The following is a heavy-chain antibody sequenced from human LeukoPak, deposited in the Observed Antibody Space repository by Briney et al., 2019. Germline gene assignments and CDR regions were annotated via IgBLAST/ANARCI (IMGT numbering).Heavy chain of an antibody. CDR3: ASYGFHYYDSSGYQYLLDY. Sequence: GGSLRLSCAASGFTVSSNYMSWVRQAPGKGLEWVSVIYSGGSTYYADSVKGRFTISRDNSKNTLYLQMNSLRAEDTAVYYCASYGFHYYDSSGYQYLLDYWGQGTLVTVSS. CDR2: IYSGGST. CDR1: GFTVSSNY. V-gene: IGHV3-66*01. D-gene: IGHD3-22*01. J-gene: IGHJ4*02.